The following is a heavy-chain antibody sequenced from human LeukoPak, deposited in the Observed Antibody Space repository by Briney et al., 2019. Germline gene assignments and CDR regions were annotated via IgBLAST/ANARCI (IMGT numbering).Heavy chain of an antibody. CDR1: GGSFSGYY. CDR2: IRNNYAT. J-gene: IGHJ4*02. V-gene: IGHV3-73*01. Sequence: PSETLSLTCAVYGGSFSGYYWSWIRQPPGKGLEWVGHIRNNYATAYAASVKGRFTISRDDSKNTAYLQMNSLKTEDTAVYYCARQTNSCHDYWGQGTLVTVSS. D-gene: IGHD2-2*01. CDR3: ARQTNSCHDY.